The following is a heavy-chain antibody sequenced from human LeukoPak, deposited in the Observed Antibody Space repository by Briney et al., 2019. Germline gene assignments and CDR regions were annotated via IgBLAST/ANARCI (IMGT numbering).Heavy chain of an antibody. CDR1: GGTFSSYA. CDR2: IIPVFGTA. V-gene: IGHV1-69*13. J-gene: IGHJ4*02. CDR3: ARLRSIAARWGPFDY. D-gene: IGHD6-6*01. Sequence: SVKVSCKASGGTFSSYAISWVRQAPGQGLEWMGGIIPVFGTANYAQKFQGRVTITADESTSTAYMELSSLRSEDTAVYYCARLRSIAARWGPFDYWGQGTLVTVSS.